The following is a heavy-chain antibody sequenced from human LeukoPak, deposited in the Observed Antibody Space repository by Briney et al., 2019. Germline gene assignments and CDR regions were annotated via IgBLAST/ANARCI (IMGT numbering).Heavy chain of an antibody. D-gene: IGHD3-22*01. J-gene: IGHJ4*02. CDR2: INAGNGNT. CDR3: ARLKYYYDSSGYDY. Sequence: ASVKVSCKASGYTFTSYAMHWVRQAPGQRLEWMGWINAGNGNTKYSQKFQGRVTITRDTSASTAYMEPSSLRSEDTAVYYCARLKYYYDSSGYDYWGQGTLVTVSS. V-gene: IGHV1-3*01. CDR1: GYTFTSYA.